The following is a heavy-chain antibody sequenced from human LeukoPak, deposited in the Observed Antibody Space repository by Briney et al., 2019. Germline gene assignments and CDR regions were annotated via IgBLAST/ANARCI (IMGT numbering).Heavy chain of an antibody. CDR2: IYYSGST. Sequence: SETLSLTCTVSGGSISSSSYYWSWIRQPPGKGLEWIGYIYYSGSTNYNPSLKSRVTISVDTSKNQFSLKLSSVTAADTAVYYCARAADDYDFWSGYYSIDYWGQGTLVTVSS. CDR1: GGSISSSSYY. V-gene: IGHV4-61*01. J-gene: IGHJ4*02. D-gene: IGHD3-3*01. CDR3: ARAADDYDFWSGYYSIDY.